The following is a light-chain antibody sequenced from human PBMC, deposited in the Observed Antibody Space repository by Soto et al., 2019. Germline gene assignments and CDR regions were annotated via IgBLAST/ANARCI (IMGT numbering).Light chain of an antibody. CDR3: ISYTSSSTSYV. Sequence: QSVLTQPASVSGSPGQSITISCTGTSSDVGGYNYVAWYQQHPGKVPRLMIYEVSNRPSGVSNRFSGSKSGSTASLTISGLPAEDEADYYCISYTSSSTSYVFGTGTKLTVL. J-gene: IGLJ1*01. CDR1: SSDVGGYNY. V-gene: IGLV2-14*01. CDR2: EVS.